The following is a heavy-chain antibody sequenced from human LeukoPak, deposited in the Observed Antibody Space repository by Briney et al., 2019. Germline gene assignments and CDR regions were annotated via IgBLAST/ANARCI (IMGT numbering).Heavy chain of an antibody. V-gene: IGHV4-4*09. D-gene: IGHD3-22*01. CDR2: IYTSGST. CDR1: GGSISSYY. J-gene: IGHJ5*02. CDR3: ARLYYYASSGYYGGFDP. Sequence: SETLSLTCTVSGGSISSYYWSWILQPPGKGLEWIGYIYTSGSTNYNPSLKSRVTISVDTSKNQFSLKLSSVTAADTAVYYCARLYYYASSGYYGGFDPWGQGTLVTVSS.